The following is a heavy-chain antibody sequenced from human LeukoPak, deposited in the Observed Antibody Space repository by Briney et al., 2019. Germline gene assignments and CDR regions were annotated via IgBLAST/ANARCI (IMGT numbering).Heavy chain of an antibody. Sequence: GGSLRLSCAASGFTFSSYSMNWVRQAPGKGLEWVSSISSSSSYIYYADSVKGRFTISRDNAKNSLYLQMNSLRAEDTAVYYCARDKGDYGDYESAEYFQHWGQGTLVTVSS. D-gene: IGHD4-17*01. J-gene: IGHJ1*01. CDR3: ARDKGDYGDYESAEYFQH. V-gene: IGHV3-21*01. CDR1: GFTFSSYS. CDR2: ISSSSSYI.